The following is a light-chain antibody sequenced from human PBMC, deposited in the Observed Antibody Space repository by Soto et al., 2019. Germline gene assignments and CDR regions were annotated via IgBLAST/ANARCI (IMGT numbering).Light chain of an antibody. CDR2: GAS. V-gene: IGKV3-15*01. CDR1: QNISQS. J-gene: IGKJ1*01. Sequence: EVVLTQSPGTLSLSPGERATLSCRASQNISQSLAWYQQRPGQSPRLLISGASTRAADFPARFSGSGSGTEFILTISSLQSEDFAFYYCQQYDDWPWTFGQGTKVDIK. CDR3: QQYDDWPWT.